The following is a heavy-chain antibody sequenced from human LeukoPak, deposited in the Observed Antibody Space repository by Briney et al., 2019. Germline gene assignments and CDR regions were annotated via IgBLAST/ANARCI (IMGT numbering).Heavy chain of an antibody. Sequence: GASVKVSCKASGYTFPDYYIHWVRQAPGQGLEWMGWINPNNGGTNYAQKFEGRVSMTRATSISTSYMELSWLRSDDTAVYYCARGRSLVDSTGILWDFWGQGTLVTVSS. V-gene: IGHV1-2*02. CDR2: INPNNGGT. CDR1: GYTFPDYY. CDR3: ARGRSLVDSTGILWDF. J-gene: IGHJ4*02. D-gene: IGHD3-22*01.